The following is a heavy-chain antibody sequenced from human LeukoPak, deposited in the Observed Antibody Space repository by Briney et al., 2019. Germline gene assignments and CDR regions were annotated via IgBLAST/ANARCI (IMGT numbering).Heavy chain of an antibody. V-gene: IGHV3-66*01. CDR2: IPSGHTT. Sequence: GGSLRLSCAVSGFDVIENYVTWVRQAPGKGLEWVSGIIPSGHTTYYADSVRGRFTISRDNAKNTVYLQMNSLRAEDTAVYYCAREGYGSGSYPQDYWGQGTLVTVSS. CDR3: AREGYGSGSYPQDY. D-gene: IGHD3-10*01. CDR1: GFDVIENY. J-gene: IGHJ4*02.